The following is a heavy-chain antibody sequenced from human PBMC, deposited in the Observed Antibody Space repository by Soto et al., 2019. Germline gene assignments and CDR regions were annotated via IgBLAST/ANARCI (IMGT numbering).Heavy chain of an antibody. V-gene: IGHV3-23*01. J-gene: IGHJ4*02. D-gene: IGHD2-21*02. CDR2: ISDRPTGHT. Sequence: GSLRLSCVASGFTFSHYTLNWARRAPGKGLEWVSTISDRPTGHTHYAESVRGRFTISRDDSRDTVFLQMDSLRAEDTAVYYCTTRMTAHFDYWGQGVLVTSPQ. CDR1: GFTFSHYT. CDR3: TTRMTAHFDY.